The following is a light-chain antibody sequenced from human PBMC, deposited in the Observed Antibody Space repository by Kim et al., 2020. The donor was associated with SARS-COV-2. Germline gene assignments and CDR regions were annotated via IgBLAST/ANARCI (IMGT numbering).Light chain of an antibody. Sequence: SFLTQLSSVSGSLGQSITISLFGTSSDIGVYNYVSWYQQHPGKAPKLIIFDVSTRPSGVSNHFSGSKSGNTASLTISGLQAEDEADYFCSSFKTSTTYVNGTGTKVTVL. J-gene: IGLJ1*01. CDR3: SSFKTSTTYV. CDR2: DVS. V-gene: IGLV2-14*03. CDR1: SSDIGVYNY.